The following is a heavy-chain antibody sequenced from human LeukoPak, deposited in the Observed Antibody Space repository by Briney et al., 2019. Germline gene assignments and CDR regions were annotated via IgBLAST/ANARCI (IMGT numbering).Heavy chain of an antibody. CDR3: ASSGSYRFDY. CDR2: ITASGTAM. Sequence: GGSLRLSCAASGFTFSSYSMNWVRQAPGKGLEWVSHITASGTAMFYADSVKGRLTISRDNAKNSLYLQMNSLRDEDTAVYYCASSGSYRFDYWGQGTLVTVTS. J-gene: IGHJ4*02. D-gene: IGHD1-26*01. CDR1: GFTFSSYS. V-gene: IGHV3-48*02.